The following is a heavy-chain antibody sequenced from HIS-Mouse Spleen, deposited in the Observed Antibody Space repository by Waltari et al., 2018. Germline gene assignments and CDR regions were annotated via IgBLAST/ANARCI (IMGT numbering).Heavy chain of an antibody. V-gene: IGHV3-48*01. D-gene: IGHD1-26*01. CDR2: ISSSSSNI. Sequence: EVQLVESGGGLVQPGGSLRLSCAASGFTFSSYSMNWVRQAPGKGMEWVSYISSSSSNIYYADSVKGRFTISRDNAKNSLYLQMNSLRAEDTAVYYCARGPYIVGATTGIDYWGQGTLVTVSS. CDR1: GFTFSSYS. J-gene: IGHJ4*02. CDR3: ARGPYIVGATTGIDY.